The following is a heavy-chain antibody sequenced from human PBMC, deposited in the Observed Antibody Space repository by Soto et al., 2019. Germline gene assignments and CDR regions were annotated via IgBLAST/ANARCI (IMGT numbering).Heavy chain of an antibody. Sequence: QVLLQESGPGLVKPSGTLSLTCAVSSDSISSSNWWSWVRQPPGKGLEWIGEIYHSGSTNYNPSLKSRVTISVDKSKNQFSLNLSSVTAADTAVYYCARNTVTTNYYYYYMDVWGKGTTVTVSS. CDR2: IYHSGST. CDR1: SDSISSSNW. D-gene: IGHD4-17*01. V-gene: IGHV4-4*02. CDR3: ARNTVTTNYYYYYMDV. J-gene: IGHJ6*03.